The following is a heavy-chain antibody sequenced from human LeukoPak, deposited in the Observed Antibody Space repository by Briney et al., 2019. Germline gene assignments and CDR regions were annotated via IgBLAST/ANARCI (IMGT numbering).Heavy chain of an antibody. V-gene: IGHV1-2*02. J-gene: IGHJ6*02. CDR2: INPNSGGT. D-gene: IGHD3-3*01. CDR3: ARFPTDYDFWSGYYIHYYYGMDV. CDR1: GYTFTGYY. Sequence: ASVNVSCKASGYTFTGYYMHWVRQAPGQGLEWMGWINPNSGGTNYAQKFQGRVTMTRDTSISTAYMELSRLRSDDTAVYYCARFPTDYDFWSGYYIHYYYGMDVWGQGTTVTVSS.